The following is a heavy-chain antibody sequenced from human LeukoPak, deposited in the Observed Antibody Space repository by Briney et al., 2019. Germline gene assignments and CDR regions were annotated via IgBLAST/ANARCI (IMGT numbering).Heavy chain of an antibody. CDR1: GYSFTSYW. CDR2: IYPGDSDT. Sequence: GESLKISSKGSGYSFTSYWIGWVRQMPGKGLEWMGIIYPGDSDTRYSPSFQGQVTISADKSISTAYLQWSSLKASDTAMYYCARRPPGIAAAAAFDYWGQGTLVTVSS. V-gene: IGHV5-51*01. D-gene: IGHD6-13*01. J-gene: IGHJ4*02. CDR3: ARRPPGIAAAAAFDY.